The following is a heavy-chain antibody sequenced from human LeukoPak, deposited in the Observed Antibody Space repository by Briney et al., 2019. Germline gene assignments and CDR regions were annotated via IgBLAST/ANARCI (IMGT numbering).Heavy chain of an antibody. D-gene: IGHD2-2*01. J-gene: IGHJ6*02. CDR1: GFTFSSYS. V-gene: IGHV3-21*01. Sequence: PGGSLRLSCAASGFTFSSYSMNWVRQAPGKGLEWVSSISSSRSYIYYADSVKGRFTISRDNAKNSLYLQMNSLRAEDTAVYYCARDAADIVVVPAAMVYGMDVWGQGTTVTVSS. CDR2: ISSSRSYI. CDR3: ARDAADIVVVPAAMVYGMDV.